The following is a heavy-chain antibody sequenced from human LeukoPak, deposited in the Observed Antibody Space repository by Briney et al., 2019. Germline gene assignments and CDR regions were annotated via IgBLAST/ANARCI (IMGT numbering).Heavy chain of an antibody. Sequence: GGSLRLSCAASGFTFSSYSMDWVRQAPGKGLEGVSTITSGSIDIYYAHSVKGRFTISRDNAENSLYLQMNSLRAEDTAVYYCARDTSGWSRDIWGQGTMVTVSS. CDR1: GFTFSSYS. CDR2: ITSGSIDI. J-gene: IGHJ3*02. V-gene: IGHV3-21*01. CDR3: ARDTSGWSRDI. D-gene: IGHD6-19*01.